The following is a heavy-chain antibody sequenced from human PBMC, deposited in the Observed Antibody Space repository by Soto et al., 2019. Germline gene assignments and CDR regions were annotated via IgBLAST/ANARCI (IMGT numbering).Heavy chain of an antibody. V-gene: IGHV1-69*01. J-gene: IGHJ4*02. D-gene: IGHD1-26*01. CDR2: IIPIFGTA. Sequence: QVQLVQSGAEVKKPGSSVKVSCKASGGTFSSYAISWVRQAPGQGLEWMGGIIPIFGTANYAQKFQGRVTTTADESTSTAYMERSSLRSEDTAVYYCARGGPGIVGATKPLQLAYWGQGTLVTVSS. CDR1: GGTFSSYA. CDR3: ARGGPGIVGATKPLQLAY.